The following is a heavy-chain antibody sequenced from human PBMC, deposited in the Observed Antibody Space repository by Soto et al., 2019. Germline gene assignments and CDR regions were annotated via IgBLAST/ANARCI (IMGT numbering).Heavy chain of an antibody. D-gene: IGHD1-1*01. J-gene: IGHJ4*02. CDR3: AKAHTGTTTPPTDFDY. CDR2: ISSSGTTI. V-gene: IGHV3-48*03. CDR1: EFTFSSYE. Sequence: GGSLRLSCVASEFTFSSYEMNWVRQAPGKGLEWVSYISSSGTTIYYTDSVKGRFTISRDSSKNTLYLQMNSLRAEDTAVYYCAKAHTGTTTPPTDFDYWGQGTLVTVSS.